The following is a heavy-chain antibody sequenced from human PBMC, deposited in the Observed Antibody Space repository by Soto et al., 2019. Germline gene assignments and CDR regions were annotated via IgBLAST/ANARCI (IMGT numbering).Heavy chain of an antibody. D-gene: IGHD6-13*01. CDR3: ASEDPKIAALYY. CDR1: GGTFSSYA. J-gene: IGHJ4*02. CDR2: IIPIFGTA. V-gene: IGHV1-69*13. Sequence: SEKVSCKASGGTFSSYAISWVRQAPGQGLEWMGGIIPIFGTANYAQKFQGRVTITADESTSTAYMELSSLRSEDTAVYYCASEDPKIAALYYWGQGTLVTVSS.